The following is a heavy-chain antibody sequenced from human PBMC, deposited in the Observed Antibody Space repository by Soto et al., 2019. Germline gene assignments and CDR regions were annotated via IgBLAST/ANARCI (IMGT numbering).Heavy chain of an antibody. CDR3: ARWFDP. V-gene: IGHV4-30-2*01. CDR1: GVSIRSGGYS. J-gene: IGHJ5*02. CDR2: ISHSGST. Sequence: SETLSLTCAVSGVSIRSGGYSWSWIRQPPGKGLEWIGYISHSGSTYYNPSLKSRVTISVDRSKNQFSLKLSSVTAADTAVYYCARWFDPWGQGTLVTVS.